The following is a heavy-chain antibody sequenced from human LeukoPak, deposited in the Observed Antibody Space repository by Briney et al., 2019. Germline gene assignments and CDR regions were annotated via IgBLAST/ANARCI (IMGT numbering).Heavy chain of an antibody. V-gene: IGHV3-66*01. J-gene: IGHJ3*02. CDR1: GFTVSNNS. Sequence: GGSLRLSCAASGFTVSNNSMSWVRQAPGKRLEWVSVIYSDGNTYYPDSVKGRFTISRDNSKNTLYLQMNSLRSEDTAVYYCQLFHSVGAFDIWGQGTMVTVSS. CDR3: QLFHSVGAFDI. CDR2: IYSDGNT. D-gene: IGHD2-21*01.